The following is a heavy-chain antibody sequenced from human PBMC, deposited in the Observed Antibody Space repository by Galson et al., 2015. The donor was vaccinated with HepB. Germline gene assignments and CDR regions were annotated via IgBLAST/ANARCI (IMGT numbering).Heavy chain of an antibody. J-gene: IGHJ6*02. CDR2: LSYDGSNK. Sequence: SLRLSCAASGFTFSSYAMHWVRQAPGKGLEWVAVLSYDGSNKSYADSVKGRFTISRDNSKNTLYLQMNSLRAEDTAVYYCARDLTGIYGMDVWGQGTTVTVSS. V-gene: IGHV3-30-3*01. CDR3: ARDLTGIYGMDV. CDR1: GFTFSSYA. D-gene: IGHD1-1*01.